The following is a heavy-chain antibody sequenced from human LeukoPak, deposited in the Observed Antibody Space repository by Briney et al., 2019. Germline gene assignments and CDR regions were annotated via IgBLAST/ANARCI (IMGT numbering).Heavy chain of an antibody. V-gene: IGHV3-23*01. Sequence: GGSLRLSCAASGFTFSSYAMSWVRQAPGKGLEWVSAISGSGGSTYYADSVKGRFTTSRDNSKNTLYLQMNSLRAEDTAVYYCAKGVAAAGTNYFDYWGQGTLVTVSS. CDR3: AKGVAAAGTNYFDY. J-gene: IGHJ4*02. CDR1: GFTFSSYA. CDR2: ISGSGGST. D-gene: IGHD6-13*01.